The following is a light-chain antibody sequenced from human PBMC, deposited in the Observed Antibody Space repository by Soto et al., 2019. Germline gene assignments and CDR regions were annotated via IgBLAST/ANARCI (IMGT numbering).Light chain of an antibody. CDR1: QSVSSN. CDR3: QQYNNGPPWT. J-gene: IGKJ1*01. CDR2: GAS. V-gene: IGKV3-15*01. Sequence: EIVMTQSPATLSVSPGERATLSCRASQSVSSNLAWYQQKHGQAPRLLLYGASTRATGIPARFSGSGSGTEFTHTISRLQSEDFAVYYCQQYNNGPPWTFGQGTKVDIK.